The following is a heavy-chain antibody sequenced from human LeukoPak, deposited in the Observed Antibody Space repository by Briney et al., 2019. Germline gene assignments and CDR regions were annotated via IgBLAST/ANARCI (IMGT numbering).Heavy chain of an antibody. Sequence: GGSLRLFCAASGFTFSSYWMHWVRQAPGKGLVWVSRINSDGSSTSYADSVKGRFTISRDNAKNTLYLQMNSLRAEDTAVYYCARANLYWSSGLQLNDYWGQGTLVTVSS. V-gene: IGHV3-74*01. CDR2: INSDGSST. J-gene: IGHJ4*02. CDR3: ARANLYWSSGLQLNDY. CDR1: GFTFSSYW. D-gene: IGHD5-24*01.